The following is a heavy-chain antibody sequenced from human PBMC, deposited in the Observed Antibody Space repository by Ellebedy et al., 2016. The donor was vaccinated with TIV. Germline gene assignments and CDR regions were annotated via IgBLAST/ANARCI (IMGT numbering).Heavy chain of an antibody. D-gene: IGHD2-2*02. CDR3: ARARYCSSTSCYIDY. V-gene: IGHV4-34*01. J-gene: IGHJ4*02. Sequence: SETLSLTXAVYGGSFSGYYWSWIRQPPGKGLEWIGEINHSGSTNYNPSLKSRVTISVDTSKNQFSLKLSSVTAADTAVYYCARARYCSSTSCYIDYWGQGTLVTVSS. CDR2: INHSGST. CDR1: GGSFSGYY.